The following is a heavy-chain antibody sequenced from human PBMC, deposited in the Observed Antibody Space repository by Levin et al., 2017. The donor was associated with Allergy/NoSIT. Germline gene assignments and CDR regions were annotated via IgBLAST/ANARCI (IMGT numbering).Heavy chain of an antibody. CDR2: ISGSGGST. V-gene: IGHV3-23*01. Sequence: GGSLRLSCAASGFTFSSYAMSWVRQAPGKGLEWVSAISGSGGSTYYADSVKGRFTISRDNSKNTLYLQMNSLRAEDTAVYCCAKDPTMIVVAPGDDAFDIWGQGTMVTVSS. J-gene: IGHJ3*02. CDR1: GFTFSSYA. CDR3: AKDPTMIVVAPGDDAFDI. D-gene: IGHD3-22*01.